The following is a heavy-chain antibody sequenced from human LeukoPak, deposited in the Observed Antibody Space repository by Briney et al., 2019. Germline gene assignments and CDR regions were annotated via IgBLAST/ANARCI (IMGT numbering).Heavy chain of an antibody. J-gene: IGHJ3*02. CDR3: ARDGSYDAFDI. CDR2: VSAYSDNT. D-gene: IGHD1-26*01. Sequence: GASVKVSCKGFGFTFNSYAISWVRQVPGQGLEWMGWVSAYSDNTYSAQKFQGRVTMTTDTSTNTAYVELRSLRSDDTAVYYCARDGSYDAFDIWGQGTMVTVSS. CDR1: GFTFNSYA. V-gene: IGHV1-18*01.